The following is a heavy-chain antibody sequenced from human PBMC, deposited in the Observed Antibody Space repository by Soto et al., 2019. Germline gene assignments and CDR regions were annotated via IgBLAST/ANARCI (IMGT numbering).Heavy chain of an antibody. CDR2: IGAYNGDT. CDR3: AGGLEVFGYYYYYMDV. CDR1: GYTFTNYG. Sequence: ASVKVSCKASGYTFTNYGITWVRQAPGQGLEWMGGIGAYNGDTHYTQRLQGRVTMTTDTSTSTAYMELRGLRSDDTAIYYCAGGLEVFGYYYYYMDVWGKGTTLTVSS. J-gene: IGHJ6*03. D-gene: IGHD3-10*02. V-gene: IGHV1-18*01.